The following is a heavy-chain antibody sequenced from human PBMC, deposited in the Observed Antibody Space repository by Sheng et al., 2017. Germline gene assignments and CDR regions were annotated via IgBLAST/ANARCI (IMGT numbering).Heavy chain of an antibody. CDR3: TRERGYSYGYYGMDV. CDR2: IRSKAYGGTT. CDR1: GFTFGDYA. Sequence: EVQLVESGGGLVQPGRSLRLSCTASGFTFGDYAMSWVRQAPGKGLEWVGFIRSKAYGGTTEYAASVKGRFTISRDDSKSIAYLQMNSLKTEDTAVYYCTRERGYSYGYYGMDVWDQGP. J-gene: IGHJ6*02. V-gene: IGHV3-49*04. D-gene: IGHD5-18*01.